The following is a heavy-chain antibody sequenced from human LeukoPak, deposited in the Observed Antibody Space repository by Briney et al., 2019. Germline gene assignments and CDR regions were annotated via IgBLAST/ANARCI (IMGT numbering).Heavy chain of an antibody. CDR3: AREPHSMKYYYGSGSLAGILDV. V-gene: IGHV3-7*03. CDR2: IKQDGSEK. D-gene: IGHD3-10*01. Sequence: GGSLRLSCAASGFTFSSYWMSWVRQAPGKGLEWVANIKQDGSEKYYVDSVKGRFTISRDNAKNSLYLQMNSLRAEDTAVYYCAREPHSMKYYYGSGSLAGILDVWGKGTTVTVSS. CDR1: GFTFSSYW. J-gene: IGHJ6*04.